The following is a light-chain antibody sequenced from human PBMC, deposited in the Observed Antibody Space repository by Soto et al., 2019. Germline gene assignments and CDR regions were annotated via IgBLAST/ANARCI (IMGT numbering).Light chain of an antibody. CDR2: RDN. CDR3: TAWDGGLNARV. V-gene: IGLV1-44*01. CDR1: ASNLGGNP. J-gene: IGLJ3*02. Sequence: QSALTQPPSVSGTPGQKVSISCSGSASNLGGNPVNWYQHLPGAAPKLLIYRDNHRPSGIPDRFSGSKSGTSASLDISGLQSEDEADYYCTAWDGGLNARVFGGGTKLTVL.